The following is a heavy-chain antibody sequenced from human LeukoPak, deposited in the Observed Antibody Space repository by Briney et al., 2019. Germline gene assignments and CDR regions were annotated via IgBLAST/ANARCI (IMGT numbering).Heavy chain of an antibody. V-gene: IGHV5-51*01. CDR3: ARLKFYDSSGYYYYFDY. J-gene: IGHJ4*02. CDR2: IYPGDSDT. D-gene: IGHD3-22*01. Sequence: GESLKISCKGSGYSFTSYCIGWVRQMPGKGLEWMVIIYPGDSDTRYSPSFQGQVTISADKSTSTAYLQWSSLKASDTAMYYCARLKFYDSSGYYYYFDYWGQGTLVTVSS. CDR1: GYSFTSYC.